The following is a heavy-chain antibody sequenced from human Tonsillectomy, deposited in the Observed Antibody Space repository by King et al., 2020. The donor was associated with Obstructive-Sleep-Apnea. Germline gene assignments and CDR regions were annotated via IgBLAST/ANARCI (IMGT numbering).Heavy chain of an antibody. V-gene: IGHV3-30*02. CDR2: IRYDGTNK. J-gene: IGHJ4*02. Sequence: VQLVESGGGVVQPGGSLRLSCAASGFTFSGHGMHWVRQAPGKGLEWVGFIRYDGTNKYYADSVKGRFTISRDNSKNTLSLQVSSLRPDDTAVYYCAKGDYYGSGYYIDYWGQGTLVTVSS. CDR3: AKGDYYGSGYYIDY. D-gene: IGHD3-10*01. CDR1: GFTFSGHG.